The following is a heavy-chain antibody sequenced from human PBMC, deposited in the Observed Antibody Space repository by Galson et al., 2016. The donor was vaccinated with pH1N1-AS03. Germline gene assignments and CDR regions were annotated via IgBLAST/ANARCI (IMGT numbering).Heavy chain of an antibody. Sequence: SETLSLTCSVSGGSMNYYYWTWIRQTPGKGLEWIGYIYSTGVNYYNPSLTRRVTILEDTSKSQFSLHLASVTAADTAIYSCARGRQQPLGHFHGLDVWGRGTSVTVSS. V-gene: IGHV4-59*08. D-gene: IGHD6-13*01. J-gene: IGHJ6*02. CDR1: GGSMNYYY. CDR3: ARGRQQPLGHFHGLDV. CDR2: IYSTGVN.